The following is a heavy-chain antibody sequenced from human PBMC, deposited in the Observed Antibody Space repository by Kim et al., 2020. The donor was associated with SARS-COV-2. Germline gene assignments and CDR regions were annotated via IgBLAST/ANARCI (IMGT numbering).Heavy chain of an antibody. CDR2: INHSGST. CDR1: GGSFSGYY. Sequence: SETLSLTCAVYGGSFSGYYWSWIRQPPGKGLEWIGEINHSGSTNYNPSLKSRVTISVDTSKNQFSLKLSSVTAADTAVYYCARGPLNHYDFWSGYYNDDFDDWGQGTLVTVSS. V-gene: IGHV4-34*01. CDR3: ARGPLNHYDFWSGYYNDDFDD. J-gene: IGHJ4*02. D-gene: IGHD3-3*01.